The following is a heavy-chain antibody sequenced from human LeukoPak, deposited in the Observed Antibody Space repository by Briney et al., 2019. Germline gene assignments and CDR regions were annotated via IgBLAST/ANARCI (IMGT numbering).Heavy chain of an antibody. CDR1: GFTFSNYG. V-gene: IGHV3-33*01. D-gene: IGHD3/OR15-3a*01. Sequence: GGSLRLSCAASGFTFSNYGIHWLRQAPGKGLEWVAVIWYDGTNKYYADSVKDRFTIPRDNSMNTLYLQMNSLRVEDTAVYYCARGRGTGLDYFDYWGQGTLVTVSS. CDR2: IWYDGTNK. CDR3: ARGRGTGLDYFDY. J-gene: IGHJ4*02.